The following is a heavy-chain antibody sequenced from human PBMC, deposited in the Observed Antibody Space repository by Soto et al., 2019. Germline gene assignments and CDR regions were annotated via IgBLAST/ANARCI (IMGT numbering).Heavy chain of an antibody. CDR2: INHSGST. D-gene: IGHD3-9*01. V-gene: IGHV4-34*01. J-gene: IGHJ4*02. CDR1: GGSFSGYY. Sequence: PSETLSLTCAVYGGSFSGYYWSWIRQPPGKGLEWIGEINHSGSTNYNPSLKSRVTISVDTSKNQFSLKLSSVTAADTAVYYCARGADFSHQYLIDYWGQGTLVTVSS. CDR3: ARGADFSHQYLIDY.